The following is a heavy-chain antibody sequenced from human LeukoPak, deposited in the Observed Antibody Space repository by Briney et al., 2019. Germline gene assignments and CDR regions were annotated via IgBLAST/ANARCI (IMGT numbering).Heavy chain of an antibody. Sequence: SETLSLTCTVSGDSIKSDEYHWSWIRQPPGKGLEWIGYIFYRGTTYYNPSLMSRVTISLDTSKNQCSLKLSSVTAADTAVYYCAREGADWGGNFYAMDVWAQGTTVTVSS. CDR3: AREGADWGGNFYAMDV. V-gene: IGHV4-30-4*01. J-gene: IGHJ6*02. CDR1: GDSIKSDEYH. CDR2: IFYRGTT. D-gene: IGHD7-27*01.